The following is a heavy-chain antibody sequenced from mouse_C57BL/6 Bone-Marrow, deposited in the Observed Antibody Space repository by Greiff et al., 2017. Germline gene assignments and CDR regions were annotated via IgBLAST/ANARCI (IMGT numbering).Heavy chain of an antibody. CDR2: IYPRSGNT. CDR1: GYTFTSYG. J-gene: IGHJ2*01. CDR3: ARSPLLLYSVDY. D-gene: IGHD2-12*01. Sequence: QVQLQQSGAELVRPGASVKLSCKASGYTFTSYGISWVKQRPGQGLEWIGEIYPRSGNTYYNEKFKGKATLTADKSSSTAYMQLRSLTSEDSAVYCCARSPLLLYSVDYWGQGTTLTVSS. V-gene: IGHV1-81*01.